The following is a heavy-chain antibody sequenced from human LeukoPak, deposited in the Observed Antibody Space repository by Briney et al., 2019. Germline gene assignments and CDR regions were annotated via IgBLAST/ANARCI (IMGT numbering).Heavy chain of an antibody. Sequence: PGGSLRLSCAASGFTVSNNYMSWVRQAPGKGLEWVGFIYSGGNTYYADSVKGRFSISRDTYKNTLYLQMNSLRAEDTAVYYCERGGAYCGGDCYAYWGQGTLVTVSS. V-gene: IGHV3-53*01. J-gene: IGHJ4*02. CDR3: ERGGAYCGGDCYAY. D-gene: IGHD2-21*02. CDR1: GFTVSNNY. CDR2: IYSGGNT.